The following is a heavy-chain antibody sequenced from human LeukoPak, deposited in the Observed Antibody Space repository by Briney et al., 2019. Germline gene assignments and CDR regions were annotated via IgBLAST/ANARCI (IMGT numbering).Heavy chain of an antibody. CDR2: IHHSGTT. V-gene: IGHV4-4*02. J-gene: IGHJ4*02. CDR1: GGSISSSNW. CDR3: ARAFLVGYSPEEYFFDY. Sequence: PSETLFLTCAVSGGSISSSNWWSWVRQPPGKGLECIGEIHHSGTTNYNPSLKSRVTISIDKSKNQFSLKLNSVTAADTAVYYCARAFLVGYSPEEYFFDYWGQGNLVTVSS. D-gene: IGHD2-15*01.